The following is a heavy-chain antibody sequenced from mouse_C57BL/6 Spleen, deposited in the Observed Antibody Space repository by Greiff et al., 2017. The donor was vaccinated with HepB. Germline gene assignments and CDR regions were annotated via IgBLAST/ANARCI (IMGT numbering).Heavy chain of an antibody. CDR2: IDPETGGT. CDR1: GYTFTDYE. J-gene: IGHJ1*03. CDR3: LGITTVVARYWYFDV. V-gene: IGHV1-15*01. Sequence: VQLQQSGAELVRPGASVTLSCKASGYTFTDYEMHWVKQTPVHGLEWIGAIDPETGGTAYNQKFKGKAILTADKSSSTAYMELRSLTSEDSAVYYGLGITTVVARYWYFDVWGTGTTVTVSS. D-gene: IGHD1-1*01.